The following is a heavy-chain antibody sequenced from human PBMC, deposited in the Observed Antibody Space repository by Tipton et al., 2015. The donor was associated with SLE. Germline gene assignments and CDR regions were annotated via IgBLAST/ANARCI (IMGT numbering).Heavy chain of an antibody. J-gene: IGHJ5*02. V-gene: IGHV4-59*11. CDR3: ARGRGRASWFDP. Sequence: GLVKPSETLSLTCTVSGDSINSHYWSWIRQPPGKGLEWIGYIYYSGSTNYNPSLKSRVTISVDTSKNQFSLKLSSVTAADTAVYYCARGRGRASWFDPWGQGTLVTVSS. CDR1: GDSINSHY. CDR2: IYYSGST. D-gene: IGHD3-10*01.